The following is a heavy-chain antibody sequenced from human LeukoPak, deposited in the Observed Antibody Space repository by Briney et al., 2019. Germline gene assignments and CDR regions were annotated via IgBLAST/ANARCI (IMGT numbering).Heavy chain of an antibody. V-gene: IGHV3-23*01. J-gene: IGHJ4*02. CDR2: TSGSGGST. D-gene: IGHD1-1*01. CDR3: AQNWNLDY. CDR1: GGSFSGYY. Sequence: ETLSLTCAVYGGSFSGYYWSWVRQAPGKGLEWVSATSGSGGSTYYADSVKGRFTISRDNSKNTLYLQMNSLRAEDTAVYYCAQNWNLDYWGQGTLVTVSS.